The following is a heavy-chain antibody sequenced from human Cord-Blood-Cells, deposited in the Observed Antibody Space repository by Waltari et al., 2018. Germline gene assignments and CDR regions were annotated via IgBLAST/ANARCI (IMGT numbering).Heavy chain of an antibody. V-gene: IGHV1-8*01. Sequence: QVQLVQSGAEVKKPGASVKVSCKASGYTFTSYDINWVRQATGQGLEWMGWMNPNSGNTGYAQKFQGRVTMTRNTSISTAYMELSSLRSEDTAVYYCAREVNTIFGVVINWFDPWGQGTLVTVSS. CDR1: GYTFTSYD. J-gene: IGHJ5*02. CDR2: MNPNSGNT. D-gene: IGHD3-3*01. CDR3: AREVNTIFGVVINWFDP.